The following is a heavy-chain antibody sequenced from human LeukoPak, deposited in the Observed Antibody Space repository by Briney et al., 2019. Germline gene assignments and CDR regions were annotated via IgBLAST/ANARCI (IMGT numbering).Heavy chain of an antibody. CDR1: GFTFSSYA. J-gene: IGHJ4*02. Sequence: PGGSLRLSCAASGFTFSSYAMHWVRQAPGKGLEWVAVISYDGSNKYYADSVKGRFTISRDNSKNTLYLQMNSLRAEDTAVYYCANIVVRGVNFDYWGQGTLVTVSS. V-gene: IGHV3-30*04. CDR2: ISYDGSNK. CDR3: ANIVVRGVNFDY. D-gene: IGHD3-10*01.